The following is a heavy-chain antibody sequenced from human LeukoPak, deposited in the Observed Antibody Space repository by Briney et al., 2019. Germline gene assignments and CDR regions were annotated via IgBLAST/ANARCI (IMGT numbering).Heavy chain of an antibody. CDR2: IYYSGST. V-gene: IGHV4-39*07. J-gene: IGHJ4*02. CDR1: GGSISSSSYY. CDR3: ARASPLRYFDPRLPRYYFDY. D-gene: IGHD3-9*01. Sequence: PSETLSLTCTVSGGSISSSSYYWGWIRQPPGKGLEWIGSIYYSGSTYYNPSLKSRVTISVDTSKNQFSLKLSSVTAADTAVYYCARASPLRYFDPRLPRYYFDYWGQGTLVTVSS.